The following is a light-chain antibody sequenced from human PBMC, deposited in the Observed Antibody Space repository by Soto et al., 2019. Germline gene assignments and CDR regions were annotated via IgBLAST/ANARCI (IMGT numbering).Light chain of an antibody. CDR1: QSISSW. J-gene: IGKJ1*01. CDR2: KAS. V-gene: IGKV1-5*03. CDR3: QQYNSYSWK. Sequence: TQMTQSPSTLAASVVERVTITWRASQSISSWLAWYQQKPGKAPKLLIYKASTLESGVPSRFSGSGSGTEFTLTISSLQSDDSATYYCQQYNSYSWKCGQGNKVAIK.